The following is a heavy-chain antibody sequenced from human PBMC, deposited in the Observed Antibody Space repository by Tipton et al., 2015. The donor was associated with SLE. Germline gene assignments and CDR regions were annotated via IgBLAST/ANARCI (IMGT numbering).Heavy chain of an antibody. J-gene: IGHJ6*03. D-gene: IGHD3-16*01. CDR1: GDSINLYY. CDR3: ARDTVCHYMDV. CDR2: VFYTGVT. V-gene: IGHV4-59*12. Sequence: TLSLTCTFSGDSINLYYWNWIRQPPGKGLEWIGYVFYTGVTNHNPSLMSRVTISVDTSQNQFSLRLISVTAADTAVYYCARDTVCHYMDVWGRGAAVTVSS.